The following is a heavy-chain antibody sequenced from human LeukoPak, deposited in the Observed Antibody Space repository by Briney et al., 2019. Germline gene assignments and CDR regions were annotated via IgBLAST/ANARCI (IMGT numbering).Heavy chain of an antibody. J-gene: IGHJ3*02. CDR1: GGTFSSYA. V-gene: IGHV1-69*01. CDR2: IIPIFGTA. Sequence: SVKVSCKASGGTFSSYAISWVRQAPGQGLEWMGGIIPIFGTANYAQKFQGRVTITADESTSTAYMELSSLRSEDTAVYYCARGKRITIFGVVIYRAFDIWRQGTMVTVSS. CDR3: ARGKRITIFGVVIYRAFDI. D-gene: IGHD3-3*01.